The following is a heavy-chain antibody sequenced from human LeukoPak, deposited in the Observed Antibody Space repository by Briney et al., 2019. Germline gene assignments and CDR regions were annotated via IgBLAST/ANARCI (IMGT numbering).Heavy chain of an antibody. CDR3: ARDRAYCSSTSCYHIIDY. D-gene: IGHD2-2*01. CDR1: GGSISSYY. J-gene: IGHJ4*02. CDR2: IYYSGST. Sequence: SETLSLTCTVSGGSISSYYWSWIRQPPGKGLEWIGYIYYSGSTNYNPSLKSRVTISVDTSKNQFSLKLSSVTAADTAVYYCARDRAYCSSTSCYHIIDYWGQGTLVTVSS. V-gene: IGHV4-59*12.